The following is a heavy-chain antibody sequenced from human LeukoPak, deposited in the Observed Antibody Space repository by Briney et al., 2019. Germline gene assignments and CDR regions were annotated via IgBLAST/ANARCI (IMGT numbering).Heavy chain of an antibody. D-gene: IGHD5-12*01. V-gene: IGHV4-59*01. CDR1: GGSISSYY. J-gene: IGHJ4*02. CDR3: ARGGGYSGYDSLFDY. CDR2: IYYNGST. Sequence: PSETLSLTCTVSGGSISSYYWSWIRQPPGKGLEWIGYIYYNGSTNYNPSLKSRVTISVDTSKNQFSLKLSSVTAADTAVYYCARGGGYSGYDSLFDYWGQGTLVTVSS.